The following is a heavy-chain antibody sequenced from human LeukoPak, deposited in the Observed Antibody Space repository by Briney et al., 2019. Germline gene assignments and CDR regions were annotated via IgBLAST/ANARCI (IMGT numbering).Heavy chain of an antibody. D-gene: IGHD6-19*01. J-gene: IGHJ4*02. CDR2: SFSVNTK. V-gene: IGHV3-48*04. CDR3: ARGAYSSGWAYFDH. Sequence: QSGRSLRLSCAASGFTFSDYSMNWVRQAPGKGLEWVSFSVNTKYYGDSVKGRFTISRDNAKNSLYLHMDSLRAEDTAVYYCARGAYSSGWAYFDHWGQGTLVTVSS. CDR1: GFTFSDYS.